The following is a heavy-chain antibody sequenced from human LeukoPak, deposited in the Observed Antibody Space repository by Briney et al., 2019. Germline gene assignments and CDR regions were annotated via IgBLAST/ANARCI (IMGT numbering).Heavy chain of an antibody. Sequence: PGGSLRLSCAASGFTFSSYDMHWVRQAPGKGLEWVTVISYDGSNKYYADSVKGRFTISRDSAKNSLYLQMNSLRAEDTAVYYCARDTVLFDPWGQGTLVTVSS. J-gene: IGHJ5*02. D-gene: IGHD2-8*01. V-gene: IGHV3-30*03. CDR1: GFTFSSYD. CDR2: ISYDGSNK. CDR3: ARDTVLFDP.